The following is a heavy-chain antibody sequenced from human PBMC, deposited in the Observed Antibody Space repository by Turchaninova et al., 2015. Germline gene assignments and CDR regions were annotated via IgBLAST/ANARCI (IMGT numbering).Heavy chain of an antibody. V-gene: IGHV4-38-2*01. CDR3: ARRRRDGFNYYFDY. CDR1: GYAISTGYH. D-gene: IGHD5-24*01. Sequence: QVQLQESGPGLVKASETLSLICVVSGYAISTGYHWAWIRQSPEKGLGWIGTKNQNGTTYYNPCPESWVTSSVDTSKNQFSLNLKSATAADTAVYYCARRRRDGFNYYFDYWGQGTLVTVSS. J-gene: IGHJ4*02. CDR2: KNQNGTT.